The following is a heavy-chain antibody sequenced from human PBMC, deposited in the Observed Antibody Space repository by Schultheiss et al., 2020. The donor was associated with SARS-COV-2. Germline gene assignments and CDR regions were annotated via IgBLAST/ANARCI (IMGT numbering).Heavy chain of an antibody. CDR1: GFTFSNYA. J-gene: IGHJ4*02. V-gene: IGHV3-23*03. D-gene: IGHD6-19*01. Sequence: GESLKISCATSGFTFSNYAMDWFRLAPGKGLEWVSVIYRGGNTYYADSVKGRFTISRDNAKNSLYLQMNSLRAEDTAVYYCAREVSSPFDYWGQGTLVTVSS. CDR2: IYRGGNT. CDR3: AREVSSPFDY.